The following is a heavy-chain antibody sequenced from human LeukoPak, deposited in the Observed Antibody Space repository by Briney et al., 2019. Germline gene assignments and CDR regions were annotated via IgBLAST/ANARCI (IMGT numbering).Heavy chain of an antibody. Sequence: GGSLRLSCAASGFTFRIYVMHWVRQAPGKGLEGVAVISYEGSNKYYADSVKGRFTISRDNCKNPLYLQMNSLRAEDTAVYYCAKDLFGAVVDVVNWIDPWGQGTLVTVSS. V-gene: IGHV3-30*18. D-gene: IGHD2-15*01. CDR2: ISYEGSNK. J-gene: IGHJ5*02. CDR1: GFTFRIYV. CDR3: AKDLFGAVVDVVNWIDP.